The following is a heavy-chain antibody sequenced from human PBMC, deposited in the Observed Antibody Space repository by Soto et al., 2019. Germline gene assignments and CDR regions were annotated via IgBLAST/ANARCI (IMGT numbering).Heavy chain of an antibody. CDR1: GFSLRTTGMC. D-gene: IGHD1-7*01. CDR2: IDWDDDK. Sequence: GPTLVNPTQSLTLTCTFSGFSLRTTGMCVSWVRQPPGKALEWLARIDWDDDKYYNPSLKTRLTISKDTSKNQVVLTLTDMDPVDTGTYYCARTRIHFDVWGKGTTVTVSS. J-gene: IGHJ6*04. V-gene: IGHV2-70*11. CDR3: ARTRIHFDV.